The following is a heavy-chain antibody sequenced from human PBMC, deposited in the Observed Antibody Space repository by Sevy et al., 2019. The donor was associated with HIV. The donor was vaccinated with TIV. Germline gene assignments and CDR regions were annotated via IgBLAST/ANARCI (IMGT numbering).Heavy chain of an antibody. D-gene: IGHD1-26*01. CDR3: ARDYSGSYYRFDL. V-gene: IGHV3-48*02. CDR2: ITRDGKTK. J-gene: IGHJ4*01. Sequence: GGSLRLSCAASGFSFSSSSMNWLRQAPGKGLEWLAYITRDGKTKYYADFVKGRFTISRDNAQNSLFLQLNSLRDDDTAVYYCARDYSGSYYRFDLWGHGTLVRLL. CDR1: GFSFSSSS.